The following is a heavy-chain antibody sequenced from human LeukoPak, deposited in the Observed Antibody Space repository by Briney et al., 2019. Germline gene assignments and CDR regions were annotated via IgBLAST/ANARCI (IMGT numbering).Heavy chain of an antibody. D-gene: IGHD2-15*01. V-gene: IGHV4-34*01. CDR1: GGSFSGYY. J-gene: IGHJ4*02. CDR2: INHSGST. CDR3: ARASWVYCSGGSCRDGDY. Sequence: SETLSLTCAVYGGSFSGYYWSWIRQPPGKGLEWIGEINHSGSTNYNPSLKSRVTISVDTSKNQFSLKLSSVTAADTAVYYCARASWVYCSGGSCRDGDYWGQGTLVTVSS.